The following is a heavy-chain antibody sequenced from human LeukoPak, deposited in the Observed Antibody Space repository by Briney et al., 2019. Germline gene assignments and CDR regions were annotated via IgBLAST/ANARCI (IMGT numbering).Heavy chain of an antibody. CDR3: AREGGFYRPLDY. J-gene: IGHJ4*02. CDR2: TYDRGGT. CDR1: GGPINNYY. Sequence: SGTLSLTCTISGGPINNYYWNWIRQPPGKGLEWIGYTYDRGGTSYNPSLESRVTISMDTSNNQFSLKVTSVTAADTAVYYCAREGGFYRPLDYSGQGILVTVSS. V-gene: IGHV4-59*12. D-gene: IGHD3-3*01.